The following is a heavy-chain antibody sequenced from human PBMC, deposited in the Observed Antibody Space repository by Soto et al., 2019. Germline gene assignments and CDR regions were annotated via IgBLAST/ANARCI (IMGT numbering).Heavy chain of an antibody. CDR1: GFTFSSYA. V-gene: IGHV3-23*01. CDR3: AKDHCSSTSCYPFLDYYYYGRD. J-gene: IGHJ6*01. CDR2: ISGSGGST. Sequence: GGSLRLSCAASGFTFSSYAMSWVRQAPGKGLEWVSAISGSGGSTYYADSVKGRFTISRDNSKNTLYLQMNSLRAEDTAVHYCAKDHCSSTSCYPFLDYYYYGRD. D-gene: IGHD2-2*01.